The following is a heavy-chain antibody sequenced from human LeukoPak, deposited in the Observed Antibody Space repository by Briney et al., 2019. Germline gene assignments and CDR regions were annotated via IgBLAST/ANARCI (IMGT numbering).Heavy chain of an antibody. J-gene: IGHJ5*02. Sequence: GGSLRLSCAASGFTFNTYAMSWVRQAPRKGLEWVSGISTSGGNTYYADSVKGRFTISRDNSKNTLYLQMNSLRAEDTAVYYCVKVSESRSWNNGFDPWGLGTLVTVSS. D-gene: IGHD6-13*01. V-gene: IGHV3-23*01. CDR2: ISTSGGNT. CDR1: GFTFNTYA. CDR3: VKVSESRSWNNGFDP.